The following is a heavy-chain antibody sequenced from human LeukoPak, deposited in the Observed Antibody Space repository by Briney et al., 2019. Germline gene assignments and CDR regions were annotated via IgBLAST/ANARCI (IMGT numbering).Heavy chain of an antibody. CDR3: ARGGAYYDILTGWHYHYGMDV. J-gene: IGHJ6*02. Sequence: GGSLRLSCAASGFTFSSYAMSWVRQAPGKGLEYVSTISSNGGSTYYANSVKGRFTISRDNSKNTLYLQMGSLRAEDMAVYYCARGGAYYDILTGWHYHYGMDVWGQGTTVTVSS. D-gene: IGHD3-9*01. CDR2: ISSNGGST. CDR1: GFTFSSYA. V-gene: IGHV3-64*01.